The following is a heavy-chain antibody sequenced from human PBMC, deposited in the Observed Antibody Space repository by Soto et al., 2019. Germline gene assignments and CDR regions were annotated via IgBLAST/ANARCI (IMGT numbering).Heavy chain of an antibody. Sequence: EVQLVESGGGLVQPGGSLRLSCAASGFTLSSYDMHWVRQAPGRGLEWVSVIGTAGDTSYRGSVKGRFTISREKANNSLYLQMNRLLAGDTAVYYCARGFGSFYYMDVWGKGTTVTVSS. CDR1: GFTLSSYD. CDR3: ARGFGSFYYMDV. D-gene: IGHD3-10*01. V-gene: IGHV3-13*01. CDR2: IGTAGDT. J-gene: IGHJ6*03.